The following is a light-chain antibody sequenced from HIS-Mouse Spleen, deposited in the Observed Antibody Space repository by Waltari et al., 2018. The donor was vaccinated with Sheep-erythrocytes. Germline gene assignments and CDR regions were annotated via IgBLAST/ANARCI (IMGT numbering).Light chain of an antibody. Sequence: DIQMTQSPSSVSASVRARVTITCRASQGMSSWLAWYQQKPGKAPKLLIYAASSLQSGVPSRFSGSGSGTDFTLTISSLQPEDFATYYCQQANSFPITFGQGTRLEIK. V-gene: IGKV1-12*01. CDR3: QQANSFPIT. CDR1: QGMSSW. CDR2: AAS. J-gene: IGKJ5*01.